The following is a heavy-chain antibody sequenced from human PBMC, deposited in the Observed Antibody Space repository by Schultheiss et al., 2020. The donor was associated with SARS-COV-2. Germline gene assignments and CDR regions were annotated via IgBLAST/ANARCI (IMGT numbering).Heavy chain of an antibody. CDR1: GFTFSDYW. CDR2: INSDGSST. V-gene: IGHV3-74*01. J-gene: IGHJ4*02. D-gene: IGHD3-3*01. Sequence: GGSLRLSCAASGFTFSDYWMHWVRQAPGKGLVWVSRINSDGSSTSYADSVKGRFTISRDNAKNTLYLQMNSLRAEDTAVYYCARETPYDSKGYWGQGTLVTVSS. CDR3: ARETPYDSKGY.